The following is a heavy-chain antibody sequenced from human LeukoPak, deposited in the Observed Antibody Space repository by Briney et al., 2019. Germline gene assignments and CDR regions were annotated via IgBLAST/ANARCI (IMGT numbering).Heavy chain of an antibody. J-gene: IGHJ6*03. V-gene: IGHV4-59*01. CDR2: IYYSGST. CDR3: ARTVTDYYYYYMDV. D-gene: IGHD4-11*01. Sequence: SETLSLTCTVSGGSISSYYGSWIRQPPGKGLEWIGYIYYSGSTNYNPSLKSRVTISVDTTKNQFSLKLSSVTAADTAVYYCARTVTDYYYYYMDVWGKGTTVTVSS. CDR1: GGSISSYY.